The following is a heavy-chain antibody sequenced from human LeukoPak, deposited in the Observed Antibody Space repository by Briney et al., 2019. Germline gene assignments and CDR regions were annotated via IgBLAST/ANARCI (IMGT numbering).Heavy chain of an antibody. Sequence: PGGSLRLSCAASGLTFSSYAVSWVRQAPGKGLEWVSAVSASGGSTYYADSVKGRFTISRDNSKNTLFLQMNSLRAEDTAVYYCANSLGGSHYRGAFAIWGQGTMVTVSS. CDR1: GLTFSSYA. J-gene: IGHJ3*02. D-gene: IGHD1-26*01. CDR2: VSASGGST. V-gene: IGHV3-23*01. CDR3: ANSLGGSHYRGAFAI.